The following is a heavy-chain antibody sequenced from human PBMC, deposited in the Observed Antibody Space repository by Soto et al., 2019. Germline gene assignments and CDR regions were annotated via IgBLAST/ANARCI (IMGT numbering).Heavy chain of an antibody. CDR3: ARDSISLYNSSWPYGMDV. CDR2: IWYDGSNK. J-gene: IGHJ6*02. V-gene: IGHV3-33*01. D-gene: IGHD6-13*01. Sequence: GGSLRLSCAASGFTFSSYGMHWVRQAPGKGLEWVAVIWYDGSNKYYADSVKGRFTISRDNSKNTLYLQMNSLRAEDTAVYYCARDSISLYNSSWPYGMDVWGQGTTVTVSS. CDR1: GFTFSSYG.